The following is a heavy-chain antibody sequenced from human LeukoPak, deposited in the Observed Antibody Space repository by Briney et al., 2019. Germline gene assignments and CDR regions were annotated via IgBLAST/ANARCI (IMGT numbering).Heavy chain of an antibody. V-gene: IGHV3-7*04. CDR3: ARAIAATGAY. D-gene: IGHD6-13*01. CDR1: GFTLSSYW. CDR2: INQDGSEK. J-gene: IGHJ4*02. Sequence: GGSLRLSCAASGFTLSSYWISWVRQAQGKGLEWVANINQDGSEKYYVDSVKGRFTISRDNTKNAVYLQMNSLRAEDTAIYYCARAIAATGAYWGQGTLVTVPS.